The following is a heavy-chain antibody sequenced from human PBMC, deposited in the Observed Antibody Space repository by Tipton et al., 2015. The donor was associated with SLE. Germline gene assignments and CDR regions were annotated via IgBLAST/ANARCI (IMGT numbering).Heavy chain of an antibody. CDR1: GFTFDDYA. CDR3: ARVSRGSGSSYYFDY. D-gene: IGHD3-10*01. Sequence: VQLVQSGGGLVQPGRSLRLSCAASGFTFDDYAMHWVRQAPGKGLEWVSGISWNSGSIGYADSVKGRFTISRDNAKNSLYLQMNSLRAEDTAVYYCARVSRGSGSSYYFDYWGQGTLVTVSS. V-gene: IGHV3-9*01. J-gene: IGHJ4*02. CDR2: ISWNSGSI.